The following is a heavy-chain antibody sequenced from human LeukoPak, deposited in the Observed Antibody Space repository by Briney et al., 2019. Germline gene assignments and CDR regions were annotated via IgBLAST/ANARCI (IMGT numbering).Heavy chain of an antibody. CDR1: GDTFTNYY. CDR3: ARDRRTTGTDYYYYMDV. V-gene: IGHV1-46*01. J-gene: IGHJ6*03. D-gene: IGHD1-1*01. Sequence: ASVKVSCKASGDTFTNYYMHWVRQAPGQGLEWMGIINPSGGSTRYAQKFQGRVTMTRDTSISTAYMELSSLRSGDTAVYYCARDRRTTGTDYYYYMDVWGKGTTVTISS. CDR2: INPSGGST.